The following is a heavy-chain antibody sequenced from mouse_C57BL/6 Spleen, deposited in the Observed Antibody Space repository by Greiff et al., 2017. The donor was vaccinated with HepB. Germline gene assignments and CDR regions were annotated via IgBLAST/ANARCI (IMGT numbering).Heavy chain of an antibody. V-gene: IGHV1-59*01. J-gene: IGHJ1*03. CDR2: IDPSDSYT. D-gene: IGHD1-1*01. CDR1: GYTFTSYW. Sequence: QVQLQQPGAELVRPGTSVKLSCKASGYTFTSYWMHWVKQRPGQGLEWIGVIDPSDSYTNYNQKFKGKATLTVDTSSSTAYMQLSSLTSEDSAVYYCARTYYGSNPHWYFDVWGTGTTVTVSS. CDR3: ARTYYGSNPHWYFDV.